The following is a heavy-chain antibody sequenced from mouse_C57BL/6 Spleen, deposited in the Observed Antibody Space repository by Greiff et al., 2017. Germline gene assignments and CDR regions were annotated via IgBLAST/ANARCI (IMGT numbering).Heavy chain of an antibody. V-gene: IGHV1-64*01. CDR3: ARKAMVTTRYFDV. J-gene: IGHJ1*03. CDR2: IHPNSGST. CDR1: GYTFTSYW. D-gene: IGHD2-2*01. Sequence: QVQLQQSGAELVKPGASVKLSCKASGYTFTSYWMHWVKQRPGQGLEWIGMIHPNSGSTNYNEKFKSKATLTVDKSSSTAYMQLSSLTSEDSAVYYCARKAMVTTRYFDVWGTGTTVTVSS.